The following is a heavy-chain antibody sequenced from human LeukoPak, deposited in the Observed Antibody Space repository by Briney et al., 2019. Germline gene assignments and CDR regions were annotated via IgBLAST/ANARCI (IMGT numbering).Heavy chain of an antibody. V-gene: IGHV4-34*01. Sequence: TSETLSLTCAVYGGSFSGYYWSWIRQPPGKGLEWIGEINHGGSTNYNPSLKSRVTISVDTSKNQFSLKLSSVTAADTAVYYCASSSSWYSPSDYWGQGTLVTVSS. D-gene: IGHD6-13*01. CDR1: GGSFSGYY. CDR2: INHGGST. CDR3: ASSSSWYSPSDY. J-gene: IGHJ4*02.